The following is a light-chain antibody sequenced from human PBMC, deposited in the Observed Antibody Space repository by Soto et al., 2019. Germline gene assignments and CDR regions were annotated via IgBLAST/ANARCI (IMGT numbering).Light chain of an antibody. Sequence: EIVMTQSPATLSVSPGERATLSCRASQSLSNNLAWYQQKVGLAPRLLVYHASTSATGIPARFSGGGSGTGFTLTITSPQSEAFAVYYCQQYNRWPLTFGGGTKVEIK. CDR3: QQYNRWPLT. CDR1: QSLSNN. J-gene: IGKJ4*01. CDR2: HAS. V-gene: IGKV3-15*01.